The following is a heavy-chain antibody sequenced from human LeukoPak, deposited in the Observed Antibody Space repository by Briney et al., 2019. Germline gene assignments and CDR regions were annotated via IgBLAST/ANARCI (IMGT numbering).Heavy chain of an antibody. CDR2: INHSGST. V-gene: IGHV4-34*01. D-gene: IGHD6-13*01. Sequence: SETLSLTCAVYGGSFSGYYWSWIRQPPGKGLEWIREINHSGSTNYNPSLKSRVTISVDTSKNQFSLKLSSVTAADTAVYYCAWSIAAASFDYWGQGTLVTVSS. CDR3: AWSIAAASFDY. CDR1: GGSFSGYY. J-gene: IGHJ4*02.